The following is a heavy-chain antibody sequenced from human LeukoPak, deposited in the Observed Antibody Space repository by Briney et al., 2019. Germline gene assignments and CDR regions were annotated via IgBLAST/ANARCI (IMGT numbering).Heavy chain of an antibody. D-gene: IGHD1-26*01. Sequence: PGGSLRLPCAASGFTFSRYTMNWVRQAPGKGLEWVSHISTSGSAMYYADSVKGRFTISRDNAKDSLYLQMNSLRDEDTAVYYCASSGSYRFDYWGQGTLVTVSS. CDR3: ASSGSYRFDY. J-gene: IGHJ4*02. CDR1: GFTFSRYT. V-gene: IGHV3-48*02. CDR2: ISTSGSAM.